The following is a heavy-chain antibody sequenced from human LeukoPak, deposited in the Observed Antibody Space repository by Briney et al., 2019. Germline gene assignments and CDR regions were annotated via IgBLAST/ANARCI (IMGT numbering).Heavy chain of an antibody. J-gene: IGHJ4*02. V-gene: IGHV3-30*04. Sequence: GGSLRLSCAASGFTFSSYAMHGVRQAPGKGLEWVAVISYDGSNKYYADSVKGRFTISRDNSKNTLYLQMNSLRAEDTAVYYCARERSGSFPERFDYWGQGTLVTVSS. CDR2: ISYDGSNK. CDR3: ARERSGSFPERFDY. CDR1: GFTFSSYA. D-gene: IGHD2-15*01.